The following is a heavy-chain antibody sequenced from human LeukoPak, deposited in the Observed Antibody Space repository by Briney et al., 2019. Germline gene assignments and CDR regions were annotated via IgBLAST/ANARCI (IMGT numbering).Heavy chain of an antibody. D-gene: IGHD6-19*01. J-gene: IGHJ4*02. CDR1: GFTFSTYS. CDR2: ISSSSSPI. Sequence: PGGSLRLSCAASGFTFSTYSMNWVRQAPGKGLEWVSYISSSSSPINYADSVKGRFTISRDNSKNTLYLQMNSLRAEDTAVYYCASLQATIAVAGFDYWGQGTLVTVSS. V-gene: IGHV3-48*01. CDR3: ASLQATIAVAGFDY.